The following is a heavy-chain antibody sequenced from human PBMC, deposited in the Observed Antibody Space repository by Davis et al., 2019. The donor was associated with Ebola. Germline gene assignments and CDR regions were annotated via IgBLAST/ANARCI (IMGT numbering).Heavy chain of an antibody. CDR3: AREIYPDYDFWSGYYRYYYGMDV. D-gene: IGHD3-3*01. CDR1: GFTFSSYA. V-gene: IGHV3-48*02. Sequence: GESLKISCAASGFTFSSYAMSWVRQAPGKGLEWVSAISSSSSTIYYADSVKGQFTISRDNAKNSLYLQMNSLRDEDTAVYYCAREIYPDYDFWSGYYRYYYGMDVWGQGTTVTVSS. CDR2: ISSSSSTI. J-gene: IGHJ6*02.